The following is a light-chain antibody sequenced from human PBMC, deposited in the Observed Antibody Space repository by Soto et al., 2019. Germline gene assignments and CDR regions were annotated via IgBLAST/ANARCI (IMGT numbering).Light chain of an antibody. V-gene: IGKV3-11*01. CDR2: DVS. J-gene: IGKJ2*01. CDR3: QQRSNWPST. CDR1: QSVSRD. Sequence: EIVLTQSPATLSLFPGERATLSCMARQSVSRDVAWYQQKPGQAPRLLIYDVSNRATGIPARFSGSGSGTDFTLTISSLEPEDFAVYYCQQRSNWPSTFGQGTKLEIK.